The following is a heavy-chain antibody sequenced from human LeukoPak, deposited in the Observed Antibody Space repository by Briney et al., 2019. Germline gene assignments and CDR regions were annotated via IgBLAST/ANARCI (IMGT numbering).Heavy chain of an antibody. D-gene: IGHD6-6*01. Sequence: PSGTLSLTCAVYGGSFSGDYWSWIRQPPGKGLEWIGEINHSGSTNYNPSLKSRVTISVDTSKNQFSLKLSSVTAADTAVYYCARGRIAARGGWFDPWGQGTLVTVSS. CDR2: INHSGST. CDR1: GGSFSGDY. J-gene: IGHJ5*02. V-gene: IGHV4-34*01. CDR3: ARGRIAARGGWFDP.